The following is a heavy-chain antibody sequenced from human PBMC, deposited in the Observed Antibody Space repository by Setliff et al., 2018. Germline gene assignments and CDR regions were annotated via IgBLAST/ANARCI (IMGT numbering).Heavy chain of an antibody. CDR3: ARSSAPSVVLAADFDY. CDR2: ISGYTGDT. Sequence: ASVKVSCKTSGFMFSTFGLSWVRLAPGQAPEWIGCISGYTGDTNYAPRFRDRVTLTIDSAPTTAYMELRSLRSDDTAFYYCARSSAPSVVLAADFDYWGQGTLVTVSS. J-gene: IGHJ4*02. V-gene: IGHV1-18*01. D-gene: IGHD2-21*01. CDR1: GFMFSTFG.